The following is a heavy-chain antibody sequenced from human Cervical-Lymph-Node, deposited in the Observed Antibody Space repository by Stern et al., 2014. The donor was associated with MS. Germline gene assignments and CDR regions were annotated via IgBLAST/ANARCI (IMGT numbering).Heavy chain of an antibody. CDR3: AHSRVKYCRGGTCYSSLFDY. D-gene: IGHD2-15*01. CDR1: GFSVATAGVG. V-gene: IGHV2-5*02. Sequence: QVTLRESGPTLVKPTQTVTLTCTLSGFSVATAGVGVGWIRQPPGKALEWLALIYWDDDKLYSTSLKNRLTIIKDTSKNQVVLTMTNVDPVDTATYYCAHSRVKYCRGGTCYSSLFDYWGQGTLVTVSS. CDR2: IYWDDDK. J-gene: IGHJ4*02.